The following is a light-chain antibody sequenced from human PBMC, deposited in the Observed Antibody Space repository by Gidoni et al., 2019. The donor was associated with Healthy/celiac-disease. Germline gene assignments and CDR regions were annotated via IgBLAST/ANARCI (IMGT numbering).Light chain of an antibody. CDR3: SSYTSSSTYWV. J-gene: IGLJ3*02. V-gene: IGLV2-14*03. CDR1: SSDVGGYKY. Sequence: QSALTQPASVSGSPGQSITISCTGTSSDVGGYKYVSWYQQHPGKAPTLMIYDVSNRPSGVSNRFSGSKSGNTASLTISGLQAEDEADYYCSSYTSSSTYWVFGGGTKLTVL. CDR2: DVS.